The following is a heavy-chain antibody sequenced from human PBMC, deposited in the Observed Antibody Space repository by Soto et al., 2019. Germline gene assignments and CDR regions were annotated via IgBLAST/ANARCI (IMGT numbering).Heavy chain of an antibody. D-gene: IGHD2-15*01. CDR1: GFTFSGYS. Sequence: GGSLRLSCAASGFTFSGYSMNWVRQAPGKGLEWVSSISSSSSYIYYADSVKGRFTISRDNAKNSLYLQMNSLRAEDTAVYYCARDLTNPVVVVAARPQWGQGTLVTVSS. V-gene: IGHV3-21*01. J-gene: IGHJ4*02. CDR3: ARDLTNPVVVVAARPQ. CDR2: ISSSSSYI.